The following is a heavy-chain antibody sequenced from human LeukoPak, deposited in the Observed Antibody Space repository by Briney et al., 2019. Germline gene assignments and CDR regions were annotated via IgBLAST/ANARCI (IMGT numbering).Heavy chain of an antibody. Sequence: SETLSLTCTVSGDSIRSNKYYWGWIRQPPGKGLEWIGSIYYSGSTYYNPTLKSRVTIFVDTSKNQFSLKLSSVTAADTAVYYCATPYSGGYQGLDIWGQGTMVTASS. CDR3: ATPYSGGYQGLDI. CDR2: IYYSGST. J-gene: IGHJ3*02. D-gene: IGHD1-26*01. V-gene: IGHV4-39*01. CDR1: GDSIRSNKYY.